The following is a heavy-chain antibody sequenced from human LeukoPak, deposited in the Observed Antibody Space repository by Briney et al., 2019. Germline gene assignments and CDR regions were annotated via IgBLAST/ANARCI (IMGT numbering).Heavy chain of an antibody. V-gene: IGHV4-34*01. CDR2: INHSGST. D-gene: IGHD3-10*01. CDR1: GGSFSGYY. J-gene: IGHJ5*02. Sequence: SETLSLTCAVYGGSFSGYYWSWIRQPPGKGLEWIGEINHSGSTNYNPSLKSRVTISVDTSKNQFSLKLSSVTAADTAVYYCARGPYYYGSGSCWNWFDPWGQGTLVTVSS. CDR3: ARGPYYYGSGSCWNWFDP.